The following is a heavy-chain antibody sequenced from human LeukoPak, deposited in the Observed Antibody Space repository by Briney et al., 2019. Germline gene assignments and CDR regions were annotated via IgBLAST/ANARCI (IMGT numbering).Heavy chain of an antibody. D-gene: IGHD6-13*01. V-gene: IGHV3-21*01. CDR1: GFTFSSYS. CDR2: ISSSRSYI. J-gene: IGHJ4*02. CDR3: ARGFSSSRPHYFDY. Sequence: GGSLRLSCAASGFTFSSYSMNWVRQAPGKGLEWVSSISSSRSYIYYADSVKGRFTISRDNAKNSLYLQMNSLRAEDTAVYYCARGFSSSRPHYFDYWGQGTLVTVSS.